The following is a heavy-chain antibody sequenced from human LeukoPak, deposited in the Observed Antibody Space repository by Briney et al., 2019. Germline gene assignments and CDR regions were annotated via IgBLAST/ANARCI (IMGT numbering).Heavy chain of an antibody. CDR2: ISSSSSYI. CDR1: GFTFSSYS. Sequence: GGSLRLSCAASGFTFSSYSMNWVRQAPGKGLEWVSSISSSSSYIYYADSVKGRFTISRDNAKNSLYLQMNSLRAEDTAVYYCARDWWSSSKFWEPGNDAFDIWGQGTMVTVSS. J-gene: IGHJ3*02. D-gene: IGHD3-3*01. V-gene: IGHV3-21*01. CDR3: ARDWWSSSKFWEPGNDAFDI.